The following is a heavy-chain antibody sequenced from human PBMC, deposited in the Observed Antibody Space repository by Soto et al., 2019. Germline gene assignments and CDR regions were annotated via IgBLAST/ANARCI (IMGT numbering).Heavy chain of an antibody. CDR1: GFSLTNYG. CDR3: VKNHLMNKLAAAGF. D-gene: IGHD6-25*01. Sequence: QVQLVESGGGVAQPGGSLRLSCAASGFSLTNYGMHWVRQAPGKGLEWVAVISYHGRDEYYADSVKGRFTISRDSSKNALYLQMHSLGPDDTAVYYCVKNHLMNKLAAAGFWGQGTLVAVSS. J-gene: IGHJ4*02. V-gene: IGHV3-30*18. CDR2: ISYHGRDE.